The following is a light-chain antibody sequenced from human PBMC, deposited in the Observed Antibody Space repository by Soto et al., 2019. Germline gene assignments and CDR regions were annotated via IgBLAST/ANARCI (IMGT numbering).Light chain of an antibody. CDR2: DAS. V-gene: IGKV3-11*01. CDR1: QSVSSY. J-gene: IGKJ2*01. CDR3: EQHFSTPYT. Sequence: EIVLTQSPATLSLSPGERATLSCRASQSVSSYLAWYQQKPGQAPRLLIYDASNRATGIPARFSGSGSGTDFTLTISRLEPEDFAVYYCEQHFSTPYTFGQGTKLEIK.